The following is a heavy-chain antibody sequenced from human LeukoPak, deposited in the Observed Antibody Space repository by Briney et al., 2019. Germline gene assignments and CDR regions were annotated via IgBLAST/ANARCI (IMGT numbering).Heavy chain of an antibody. V-gene: IGHV4-39*07. J-gene: IGHJ4*02. CDR2: MYYKGET. D-gene: IGHD2-21*02. CDR1: GGSIYSRSYY. Sequence: PSETLSLTCTVSGGSIYSRSYYWGWVRQPPGRGLEWIGSMYYKGETYLNPSLKSRVTISHTSKNQFSLKLSSVTAADTAVYYCAREWVVTATRWGYFDYWGQGTLVTVSS. CDR3: AREWVVTATRWGYFDY.